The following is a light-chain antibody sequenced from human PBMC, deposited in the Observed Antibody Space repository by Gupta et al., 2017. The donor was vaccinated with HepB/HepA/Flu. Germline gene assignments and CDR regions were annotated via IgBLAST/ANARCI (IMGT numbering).Light chain of an antibody. Sequence: DIQMTQSPASLSASVGDRVTITCRASQTIDFYVNWFQQKPGEAPKLLIYAASTLQSGVPSRFSGRGSGTDFTLTIISLQPEDFATYFCQQSYLHPRTFGPGTKVDI. CDR1: QTIDFY. CDR3: QQSYLHPRT. J-gene: IGKJ3*01. V-gene: IGKV1-39*01. CDR2: AAS.